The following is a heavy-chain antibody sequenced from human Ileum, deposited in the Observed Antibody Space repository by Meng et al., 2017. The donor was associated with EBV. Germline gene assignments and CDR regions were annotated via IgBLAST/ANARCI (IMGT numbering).Heavy chain of an antibody. J-gene: IGHJ4*02. CDR2: IIPIFGTA. D-gene: IGHD6-13*01. Sequence: LLVQSVAEVKKRGSSVKVSCMASGGTFRSCAISWVRQAPRQGREWMGGIIPIFGTANYAQKCQGRVTLTADESTSTAYMELSSLRSEDTAVYYCARGNGYSSSFYFDYWGQGTLVTVSS. CDR3: ARGNGYSSSFYFDY. V-gene: IGHV1-69*01. CDR1: GGTFRSCA.